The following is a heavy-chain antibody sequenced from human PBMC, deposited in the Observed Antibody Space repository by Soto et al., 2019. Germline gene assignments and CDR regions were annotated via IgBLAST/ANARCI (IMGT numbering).Heavy chain of an antibody. Sequence: QVQLQESGPGLVKPSQTLSLTCTVSRGSVSSGGYYWSWIRQHPGKGLEWIGYIYYNGITDYNPSLKSRLIISVDTSKNQFSLILSSVTAADTAVYYCARARFYGSERTVFDIWGQGTLVTVSS. D-gene: IGHD3-10*01. CDR1: RGSVSSGGYY. J-gene: IGHJ4*02. CDR3: ARARFYGSERTVFDI. CDR2: IYYNGIT. V-gene: IGHV4-31*03.